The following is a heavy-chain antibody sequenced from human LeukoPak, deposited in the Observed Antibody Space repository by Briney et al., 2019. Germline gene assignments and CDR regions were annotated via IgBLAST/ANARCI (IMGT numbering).Heavy chain of an antibody. Sequence: GGSLRLSRAASGFTFSNYAMSWVRQAPGKGLEWVSAITGSVGTTYYADSVKGRFTISRDNSKNTLYLQMNSLRVEDTAAYYCAQWGDYDILTGYYVSDYWGQGTLVTVSS. J-gene: IGHJ4*02. D-gene: IGHD3-9*01. V-gene: IGHV3-23*01. CDR2: ITGSVGTT. CDR1: GFTFSNYA. CDR3: AQWGDYDILTGYYVSDY.